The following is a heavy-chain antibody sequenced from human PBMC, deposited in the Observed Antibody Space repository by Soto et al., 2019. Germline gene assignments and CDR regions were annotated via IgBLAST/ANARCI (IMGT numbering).Heavy chain of an antibody. J-gene: IGHJ5*02. CDR2: IYNSGST. V-gene: IGHV4-4*07. D-gene: IGHD3-3*01. CDR1: GGSTRSYY. Sequence: PLEILSCTCSVSGGSTRSYYWGWKRQRAGKRPEWIGRIYNSGSTTYTPSLKSRVTMSVDTSKDQFPMKLSSVTPADTAVYYCARDVLRVLWWRFDPWGQGTRVTVS. CDR3: ARDVLRVLWWRFDP.